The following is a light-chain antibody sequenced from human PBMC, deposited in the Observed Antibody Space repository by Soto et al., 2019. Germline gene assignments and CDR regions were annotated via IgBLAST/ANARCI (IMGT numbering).Light chain of an antibody. Sequence: DIQMTQSPYSLSASVGDIVTITCRASQSIRIYLNWYQQKPGKAPKLLIYAASTLHSGVPSRFSGSGSGTDFTLTISSLQPEDVATYYCQQSYSNPSITFGQGTRLEIK. V-gene: IGKV1-39*01. CDR3: QQSYSNPSIT. CDR2: AAS. CDR1: QSIRIY. J-gene: IGKJ5*01.